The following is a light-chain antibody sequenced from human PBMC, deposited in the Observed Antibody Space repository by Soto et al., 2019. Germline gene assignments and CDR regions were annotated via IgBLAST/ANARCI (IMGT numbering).Light chain of an antibody. CDR1: QSVSSN. V-gene: IGKV3-15*01. Sequence: EIVMTQSPATLSVSPGERDTLSCRASQSVSSNLAWYQQKPGQAPRLLIYGASTRATGIPARFSGSGSGTAFALTISRLSSGDFAVFYWQQDNNWAPTVVPGTNVDIK. CDR2: GAS. CDR3: QQDNNWAPT. J-gene: IGKJ3*01.